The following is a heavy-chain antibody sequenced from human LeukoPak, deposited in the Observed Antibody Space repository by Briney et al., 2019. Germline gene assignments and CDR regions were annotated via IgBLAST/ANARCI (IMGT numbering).Heavy chain of an antibody. D-gene: IGHD2-2*01. CDR2: INPNSGVT. V-gene: IGHV1-2*02. J-gene: IGHJ4*02. Sequence: ASVKVSCKASGYTFTGYSMHWVRQAPGQGLEWMGWINPNSGVTNCAQKFQGRVTMTRDTSISTAYMELSSLRSDDTAVYYCARVGVEGASCYDYWGQGTLVTVSS. CDR3: ARVGVEGASCYDY. CDR1: GYTFTGYS.